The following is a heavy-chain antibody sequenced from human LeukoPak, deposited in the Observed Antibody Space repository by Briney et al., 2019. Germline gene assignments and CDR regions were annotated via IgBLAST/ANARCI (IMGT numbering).Heavy chain of an antibody. J-gene: IGHJ3*02. V-gene: IGHV1-2*06. CDR1: GYTFTGYY. CDR2: INPNSGGT. CDR3: ARVQGWDDAFDI. Sequence: ASVKVSCKASGYTFTGYYMHWVRQAPGQGLEWMGRINPNSGGTNYARKFQGRVTMTRDTSISTAYMELSRLRSDDTAVYYCARVQGWDDAFDIWGQGTMVTVSS. D-gene: IGHD6-19*01.